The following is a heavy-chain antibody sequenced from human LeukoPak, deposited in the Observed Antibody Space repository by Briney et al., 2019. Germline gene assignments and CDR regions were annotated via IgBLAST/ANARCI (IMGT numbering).Heavy chain of an antibody. CDR2: TSDRGDYT. CDR3: ARKAQYNGHYPLDY. V-gene: IGHV3-23*01. Sequence: GGSLRLSCAASGFTFSSYSMSWVRQAPGKGLEWVSGTSDRGDYTYYADSVKGRFTISRDSSKNTLFLQMNSLRAEDTALYFCARKAQYNGHYPLDYWGQGTLVTVSS. J-gene: IGHJ4*02. CDR1: GFTFSSYS. D-gene: IGHD1-7*01.